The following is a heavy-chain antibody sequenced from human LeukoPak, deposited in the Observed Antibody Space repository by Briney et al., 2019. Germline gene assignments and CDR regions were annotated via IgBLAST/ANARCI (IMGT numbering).Heavy chain of an antibody. CDR2: IYTSGST. CDR3: ARGPVTMVRGVSYFDY. Sequence: SETLSLTCTVSGGSISSYYWSWIRQPAGKGLEWIGRIYTSGSTNYNPSLKSRVTMSLDSSKNQFSLKLSTVTAADTAVYYCARGPVTMVRGVSYFDYWGQGTLVTVSS. CDR1: GGSISSYY. V-gene: IGHV4-4*07. D-gene: IGHD3-10*01. J-gene: IGHJ4*02.